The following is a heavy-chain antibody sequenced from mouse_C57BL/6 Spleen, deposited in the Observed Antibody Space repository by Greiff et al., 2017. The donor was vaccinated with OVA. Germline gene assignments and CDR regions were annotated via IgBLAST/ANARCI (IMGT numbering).Heavy chain of an antibody. J-gene: IGHJ1*03. Sequence: EVKVEESGEGLVKPGGSLKLSCAASGFTFSSYAMSWVRQTPEKRLEWVAYISSGGDYIYYADTVKGRFTISRDNARNTLYLQMSSLKSEDTAMYYCTSLIGGYFDVWGTGTTVTVSS. CDR1: GFTFSSYA. V-gene: IGHV5-9-1*02. CDR2: ISSGGDYI. CDR3: TSLIGGYFDV.